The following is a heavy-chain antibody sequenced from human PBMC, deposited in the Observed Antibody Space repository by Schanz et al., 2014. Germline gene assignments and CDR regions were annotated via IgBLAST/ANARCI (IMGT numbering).Heavy chain of an antibody. CDR1: GFALNDYY. D-gene: IGHD1-26*01. CDR2: ISGAGRYT. V-gene: IGHV3-11*06. J-gene: IGHJ4*02. Sequence: QVQLVESGGGVVQPGRSLRLSCEASGFALNDYYMNWIRQAPGKGLEWLSNISGAGRYTDYADSVKGRFTISRDNAKNSLYLQMNSLRDEDTAVYYCARGGATRFDYWGQGALVTVSS. CDR3: ARGGATRFDY.